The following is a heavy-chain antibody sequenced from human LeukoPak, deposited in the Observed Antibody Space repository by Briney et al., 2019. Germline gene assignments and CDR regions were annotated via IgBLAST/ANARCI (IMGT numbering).Heavy chain of an antibody. V-gene: IGHV3-23*01. Sequence: ETLSLTCAVSGGSISSRNWWTWVRQAPGKGLEWVSVIGRYGGDIQYADSVKGRFTISRDNSKNTLYLQMNSLRAEDAAVYYCAKYAPPTTVVTRFFDYWGQGTLVTVSS. D-gene: IGHD4-23*01. CDR1: GGSISSRNW. J-gene: IGHJ4*02. CDR2: IGRYGGDI. CDR3: AKYAPPTTVVTRFFDY.